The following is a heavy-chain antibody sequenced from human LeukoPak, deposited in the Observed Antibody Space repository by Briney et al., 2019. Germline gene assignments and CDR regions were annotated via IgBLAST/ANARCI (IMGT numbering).Heavy chain of an antibody. D-gene: IGHD6-19*01. CDR2: ISSSSRYI. CDR3: ARDSSGWTNTDY. V-gene: IGHV3-21*01. J-gene: IGHJ4*02. CDR1: GFTFSSYS. Sequence: GGSLRLSCAASGFTFSSYSMNWVRQAPGKGLEWVSCISSSSRYIYYADSVKGRFTISRDNAKNSLNLQMNSLRAEDTAVYYCARDSSGWTNTDYWGQGTLVTVSS.